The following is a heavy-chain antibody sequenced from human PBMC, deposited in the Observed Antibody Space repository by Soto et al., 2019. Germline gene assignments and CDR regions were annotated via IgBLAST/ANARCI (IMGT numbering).Heavy chain of an antibody. V-gene: IGHV1-69*13. CDR3: ARELDPYYGGNSLSLDY. J-gene: IGHJ4*02. CDR1: GGTFSTYG. D-gene: IGHD4-17*01. Sequence: QVQLVQSGAEVKKPGSSVKVSCKASGGTFSTYGMNWVRLAPGQGLEWMGGIIPKFGTTNYAQKFQGRVTITADDSTNTANMELKYLRSEDTAVYFCARELDPYYGGNSLSLDYWGQGTLVTVSS. CDR2: IIPKFGTT.